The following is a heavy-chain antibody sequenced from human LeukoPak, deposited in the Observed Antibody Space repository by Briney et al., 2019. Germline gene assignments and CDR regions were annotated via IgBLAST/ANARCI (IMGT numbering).Heavy chain of an antibody. Sequence: GGSLRLSCAASGFTFSNYKIHWVRQAPGKGLEYVSAINTDGGSTYYANSVKGRFTVSRDNSKNALYLQMGSLRAEDMAVYYCARDLGYCSSISCSPDYWGQGTLVTVSS. CDR3: ARDLGYCSSISCSPDY. J-gene: IGHJ4*02. V-gene: IGHV3-64*01. CDR1: GFTFSNYK. CDR2: INTDGGST. D-gene: IGHD2-2*01.